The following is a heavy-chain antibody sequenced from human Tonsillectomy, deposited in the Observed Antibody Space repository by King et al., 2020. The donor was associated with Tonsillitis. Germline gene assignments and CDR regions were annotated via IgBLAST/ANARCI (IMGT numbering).Heavy chain of an antibody. CDR2: IIPIFVTV. Sequence: QLVQSGAEVKKPGSSVKVSCKASGGTFSTYAINWMRQAPGQGLEWMGGIIPIFVTVNYAQKFEGRVTITADKSTSTAYMELSSLRSEDTAVYYCARSSRVRGVIIGSDFDYWGQGTLVTVSS. D-gene: IGHD3-10*01. J-gene: IGHJ4*02. V-gene: IGHV1-69*06. CDR1: GGTFSTYA. CDR3: ARSSRVRGVIIGSDFDY.